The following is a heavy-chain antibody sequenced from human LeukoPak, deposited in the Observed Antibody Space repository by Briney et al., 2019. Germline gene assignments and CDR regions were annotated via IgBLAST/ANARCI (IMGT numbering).Heavy chain of an antibody. Sequence: PSETLSLTCAVYGGSFSGYYWSWIRQPPGKGLEWIGEINHSGSTNYNPSLNSRVTISVDTSKNQFSLKLSSVTAADTAVYYCARVGSSGWYGWFDPWGQGTLVTVSS. J-gene: IGHJ5*02. D-gene: IGHD6-19*01. CDR3: ARVGSSGWYGWFDP. CDR2: INHSGST. V-gene: IGHV4-34*01. CDR1: GGSFSGYY.